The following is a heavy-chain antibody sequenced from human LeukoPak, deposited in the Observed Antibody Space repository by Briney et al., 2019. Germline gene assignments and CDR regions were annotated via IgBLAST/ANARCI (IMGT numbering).Heavy chain of an antibody. Sequence: GGSLRLSCAASGFAFSTYDMHWIRQAPGRGLVWVAIIWANGINQYYADSVRGRFTISRDSSKNTLYLQMNSLRPEDTGIYYCVKQSGAFGAFDVWGQGTMVTVFS. V-gene: IGHV3-30*02. CDR2: IWANGINQ. CDR1: GFAFSTYD. D-gene: IGHD3-10*01. CDR3: VKQSGAFGAFDV. J-gene: IGHJ3*01.